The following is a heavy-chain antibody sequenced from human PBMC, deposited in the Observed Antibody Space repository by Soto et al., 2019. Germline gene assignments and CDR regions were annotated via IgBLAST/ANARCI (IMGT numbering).Heavy chain of an antibody. Sequence: GGSLRLSCAASGFTFSSYSMNWVRQAPGKGLEWVSSISSSSSYIYYADSVKGRFTISRDNAKNSLYLQMNSLRAEDTAVYYCARAGDYYDSSGYYGPTDYWGQGTLVTVSS. V-gene: IGHV3-21*01. CDR2: ISSSSSYI. D-gene: IGHD3-22*01. CDR3: ARAGDYYDSSGYYGPTDY. CDR1: GFTFSSYS. J-gene: IGHJ4*02.